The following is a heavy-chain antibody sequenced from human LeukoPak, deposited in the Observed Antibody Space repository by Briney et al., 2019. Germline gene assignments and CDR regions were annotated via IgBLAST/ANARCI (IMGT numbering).Heavy chain of an antibody. CDR3: ARSGGYFDWLLSNWFDP. V-gene: IGHV3-21*01. J-gene: IGHJ5*02. CDR1: GFTFSSYS. D-gene: IGHD3-9*01. Sequence: PGGSLRLSCAASGFTFSSYSMNWVRQAPGKGLEWVSSISSSSSYIYYADSVKGRFTISRDNAKNSLYLQMNSLRAEDTAVYYCARSGGYFDWLLSNWFDPWGQGTLVTVSS. CDR2: ISSSSSYI.